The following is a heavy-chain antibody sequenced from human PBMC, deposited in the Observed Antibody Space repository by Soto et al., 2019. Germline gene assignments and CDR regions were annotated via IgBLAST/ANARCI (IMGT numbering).Heavy chain of an antibody. V-gene: IGHV4-61*01. CDR1: GGSVSSERHH. J-gene: IGHJ5*02. CDR2: IYYTGST. D-gene: IGHD6-13*01. CDR3: ARVHSSSWYWFDP. Sequence: PPETLSITLTVSGGSVSSERHHWIWIRQTPGNGLESIGYIYYTGSTNYNPSLKGPVTMSVDTSRDQVSLRLRSVTAADTAVYYCARVHSSSWYWFDPWGQGTLVTVS.